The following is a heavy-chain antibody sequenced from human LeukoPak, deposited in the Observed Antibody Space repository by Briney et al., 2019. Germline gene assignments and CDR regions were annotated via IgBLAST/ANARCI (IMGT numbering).Heavy chain of an antibody. D-gene: IGHD3-22*01. CDR1: GYTFTSYG. J-gene: IGHJ4*02. Sequence: ASVKVSCKASGYTFTSYGISWVRQAPGQGLEWMGWISAYNGNTNYAQKLQDRVTMTTDTSSSTAYMELKSLTSDDTAVYYCARVPLKGSGYYYWGQGTLVTVSS. CDR2: ISAYNGNT. CDR3: ARVPLKGSGYYY. V-gene: IGHV1-18*01.